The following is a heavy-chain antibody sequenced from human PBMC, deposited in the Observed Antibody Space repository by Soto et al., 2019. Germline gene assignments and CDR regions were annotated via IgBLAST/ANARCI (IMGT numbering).Heavy chain of an antibody. CDR1: GYSFTSYW. CDR3: ARQPDYNILTGYFYYFDY. V-gene: IGHV5-51*01. Sequence: ESLKISCKGSGYSFTSYWIGWVRQMPGKGLEWMGIIYPGDSDTRYSPSFQGQVTISVDKSISTAYLQWSSLKASDTAMYYCARQPDYNILTGYFYYFDYWGQGTLVTVSS. CDR2: IYPGDSDT. J-gene: IGHJ4*02. D-gene: IGHD3-9*01.